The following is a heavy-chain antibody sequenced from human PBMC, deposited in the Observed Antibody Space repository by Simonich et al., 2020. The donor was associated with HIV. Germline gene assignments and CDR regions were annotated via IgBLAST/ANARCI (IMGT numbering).Heavy chain of an antibody. V-gene: IGHV4-34*01. D-gene: IGHD3-10*01. J-gene: IGHJ4*02. Sequence: QVQLQQWGAGLLKPSETLSLTCAVYGGSFINYYWSWIRQPPGKGLEWIGEVNHSGRAQYSVSLKSRVTISVDTSRNQFSLKLNSVTAADTAVYYCARGKRISMDRGVIHPLFDYWGQGTLVTVSS. CDR2: VNHSGRA. CDR1: GGSFINYY. CDR3: ARGKRISMDRGVIHPLFDY.